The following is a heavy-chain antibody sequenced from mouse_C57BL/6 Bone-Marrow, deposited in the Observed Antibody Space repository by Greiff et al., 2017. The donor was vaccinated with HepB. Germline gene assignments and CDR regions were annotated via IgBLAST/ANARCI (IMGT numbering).Heavy chain of an antibody. CDR1: GFTFSSYG. J-gene: IGHJ4*01. V-gene: IGHV5-6*02. D-gene: IGHD3-1*01. CDR3: ARQGLRAMDY. Sequence: EVMLVESGGDLVKPGGSLKLSCAASGFTFSSYGMSWVRQTPDKRLEWDATISSGGSYTYYPDSVKGRFTISRDNAKNTLYLQMSSLKSEDTAMYYCARQGLRAMDYWGQGTSVTVSS. CDR2: ISSGGSYT.